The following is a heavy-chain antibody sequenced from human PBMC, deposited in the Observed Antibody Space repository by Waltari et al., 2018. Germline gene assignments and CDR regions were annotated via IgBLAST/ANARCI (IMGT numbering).Heavy chain of an antibody. CDR2: IWYDGSKK. J-gene: IGHJ4*02. Sequence: QVQLVESGGGVVQPGRSLRLSCAASGFTFSNYDMHWVRQAPGKGLEWVAVIWYDGSKKYYADSVKGRFTISRDNSKNTLYLQMNNLRVEDTAVYYCASSLYGDYTQIWGRVFDYWGQGTLVTVSS. D-gene: IGHD4-17*01. CDR3: ASSLYGDYTQIWGRVFDY. CDR1: GFTFSNYD. V-gene: IGHV3-33*01.